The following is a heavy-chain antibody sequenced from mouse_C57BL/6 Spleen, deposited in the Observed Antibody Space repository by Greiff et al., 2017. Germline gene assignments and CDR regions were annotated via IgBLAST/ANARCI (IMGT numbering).Heavy chain of an antibody. D-gene: IGHD1-1*01. CDR1: GYTFTDYY. J-gene: IGHJ2*01. Sequence: EVQLQQSGPVLVKPGASVKMSCKASGYTFTDYYMNWVKQSHGKSLEWIGVINPYNGGTSYNQKFKGKATLTVDKSSSTAYMELNSLTSEDSAVYYCARSSRTTVYFDYWGQGTTLTVSS. CDR2: INPYNGGT. V-gene: IGHV1-19*01. CDR3: ARSSRTTVYFDY.